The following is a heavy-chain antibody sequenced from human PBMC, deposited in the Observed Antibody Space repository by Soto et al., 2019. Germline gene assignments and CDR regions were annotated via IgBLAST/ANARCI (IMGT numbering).Heavy chain of an antibody. CDR3: TTTGNWGRYRSPDY. J-gene: IGHJ4*02. CDR2: IRSKAYGGTT. CDR1: GFTFGDYA. Sequence: GGSLRLSCTASGFTFGDYAMSWFRQAPGKGLEWVGFIRSKAYGGTTEYAASVKGRFTISRDDSKSIAYLQMNSLKTEDTAVYYCTTTGNWGRYRSPDYWGQGTLVTVSS. D-gene: IGHD7-27*01. V-gene: IGHV3-49*03.